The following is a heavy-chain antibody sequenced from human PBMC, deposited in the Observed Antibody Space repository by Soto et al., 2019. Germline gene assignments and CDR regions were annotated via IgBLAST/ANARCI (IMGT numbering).Heavy chain of an antibody. V-gene: IGHV3-15*01. CDR3: TTRPFYGDLNFDY. CDR2: IKSKTDGGTT. Sequence: GGSLRLSCAASGFTFSNAWMSWVRQAPGKGLEWVGRIKSKTDGGTTDYAAPVKGRFTISRDDSKNTLYLQMNSLKTEDTAVYYCTTRPFYGDLNFDYWGQGTLVTVSS. CDR1: GFTFSNAW. J-gene: IGHJ4*02. D-gene: IGHD4-17*01.